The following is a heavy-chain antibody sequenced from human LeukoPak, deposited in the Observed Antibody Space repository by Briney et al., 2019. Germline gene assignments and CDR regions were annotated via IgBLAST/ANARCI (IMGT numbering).Heavy chain of an antibody. CDR1: GGSISRYY. Sequence: SETLSLTCTVSGGSISRYYWSWIRQPAGKGLEWIGRIYTSGSTNYNPSLKSRVTMSVDTSKNQFSLKLSSVTAADTAVYYCASTIGGRPNWYFDLWGRGTLVTVSS. J-gene: IGHJ2*01. CDR2: IYTSGST. CDR3: ASTIGGRPNWYFDL. D-gene: IGHD5-24*01. V-gene: IGHV4-4*07.